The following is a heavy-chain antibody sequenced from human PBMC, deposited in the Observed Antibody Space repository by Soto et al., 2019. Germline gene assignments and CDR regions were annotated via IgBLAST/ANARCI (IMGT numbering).Heavy chain of an antibody. CDR1: GGSMSRGGQS. CDR2: IYYTGST. J-gene: IGHJ6*02. V-gene: IGHV4-30-2*01. Sequence: QVVLQESGPGLVKPSQTLSLTCVVSGGSMSRGGQSWSWIRQPPGKGLEWLGFIYYTGSTYYNPAHKGRVTLSVERSKNQFSLNLTSVTAADTAMYFCARAPPGPSPRWDVWGQGTTVTVSS. D-gene: IGHD3-10*01. CDR3: ARAPPGPSPRWDV.